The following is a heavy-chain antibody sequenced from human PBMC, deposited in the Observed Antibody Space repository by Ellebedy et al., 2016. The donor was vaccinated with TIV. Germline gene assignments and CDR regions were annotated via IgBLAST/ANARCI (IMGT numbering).Heavy chain of an antibody. CDR3: ARDTLGGGGITNGKGNY. CDR2: ISTSGDAT. V-gene: IGHV3-23*01. J-gene: IGHJ4*02. CDR1: GFTFSSDG. Sequence: PGGSLRLSCAASGFTFSSDGMHWVRQAPGKGLEWVSAISTSGDATYYADSVKGRFTISRDNSKNTLYLQMNSLRSDDTAVYYCARDTLGGGGITNGKGNYWGQGTLVSVSS. D-gene: IGHD3-16*01.